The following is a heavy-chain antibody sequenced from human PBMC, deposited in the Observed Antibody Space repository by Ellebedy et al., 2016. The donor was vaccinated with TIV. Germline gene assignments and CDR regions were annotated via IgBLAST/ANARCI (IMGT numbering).Heavy chain of an antibody. V-gene: IGHV6-1*01. CDR2: TYSRTTWIY. J-gene: IGHJ5*02. CDR1: GDSVSNGGST. D-gene: IGHD5-18*01. CDR3: ARATHYYVDTPMVKEFGP. Sequence: SQTLSLTCAISGDSVSNGGSTWNWIRQSPSRGLEWLGRTYSRTTWIYDYAVSVKGRITINADTSNNQVSLHLNSVTPEDTAVYYCARATHYYVDTPMVKEFGPWGQGTLVTVSS.